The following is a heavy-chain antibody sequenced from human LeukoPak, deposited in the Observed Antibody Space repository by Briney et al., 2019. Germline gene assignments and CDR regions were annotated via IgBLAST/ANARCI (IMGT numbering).Heavy chain of an antibody. CDR2: ISSSGSTI. J-gene: IGHJ5*02. CDR3: ARVANSGYDSMGSGFDP. CDR1: GFTFSSYE. V-gene: IGHV3-48*03. D-gene: IGHD5-12*01. Sequence: GGSLRLSCAASGFTFSSYEMNWVRQVPGKGLEWVSYISSSGSTIYYADSVKGRFTISRDNAKNSLYLQMNSLRAEDTAVYYCARVANSGYDSMGSGFDPWGQGTLVTVSS.